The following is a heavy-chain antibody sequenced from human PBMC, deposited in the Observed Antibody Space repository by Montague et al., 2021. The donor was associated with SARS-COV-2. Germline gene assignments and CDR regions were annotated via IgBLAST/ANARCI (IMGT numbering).Heavy chain of an antibody. Sequence: SETLSLTCAVYGGSLSGDHWSWIRQPPGQGPEWIGEGNNSGHTNYNVSLNSQVTMSVDTSKSQFSPTVRSVTAADTAVYYCAGGPVGVAARLRYYFDQWGQGTLVTVSS. CDR1: GGSLSGDH. V-gene: IGHV4-34*01. J-gene: IGHJ4*02. CDR2: GNNSGHT. CDR3: AGGPVGVAARLRYYFDQ. D-gene: IGHD6-6*01.